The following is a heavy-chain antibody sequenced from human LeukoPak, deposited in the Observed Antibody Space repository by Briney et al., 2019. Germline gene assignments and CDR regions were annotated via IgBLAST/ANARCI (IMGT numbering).Heavy chain of an antibody. CDR1: GYTFTSYG. J-gene: IGHJ1*01. CDR3: ASPRMVRGVIITYAEYFQH. D-gene: IGHD3-10*01. V-gene: IGHV1-69*13. CDR2: IIPIFGTA. Sequence: GASVKVSCKASGYTFTSYGISWVRQAPGQGLEWMGGIIPIFGTANYAQKFQGRVTITADESTSTAYMELSSLRSEDTAVYYCASPRMVRGVIITYAEYFQHWGQGTLVTVSS.